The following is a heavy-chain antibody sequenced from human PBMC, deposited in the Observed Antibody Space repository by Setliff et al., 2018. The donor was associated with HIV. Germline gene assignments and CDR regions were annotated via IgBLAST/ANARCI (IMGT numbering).Heavy chain of an antibody. CDR1: RFTFSSYA. D-gene: IGHD3-22*01. J-gene: IGHJ4*02. CDR2: ISGSDGST. Sequence: GVSLRLSCAASRFTFSSYAMSWVRQAPGKGLAWVSGISGSDGSTYYADSVKGRFTISRDNSKNTLFLRMNSLRAEDTDIYYCAKTAYKHQYYYASSGYLEFWGQ. CDR3: AKTAYKHQYYYASSGYLEF. V-gene: IGHV3-23*01.